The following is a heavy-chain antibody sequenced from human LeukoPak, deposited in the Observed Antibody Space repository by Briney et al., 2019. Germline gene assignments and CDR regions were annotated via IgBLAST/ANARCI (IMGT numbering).Heavy chain of an antibody. J-gene: IGHJ4*02. Sequence: PSQTLSLTCTVSGGSISSGGYYWSWIRQHPGKGLEWIGYIYYSGSTYYNPSLKSRVTISVDTSKNQFSLKLSSVTAADTAVYYCARLYFDSTYYFDYWGQGTLVTVSS. CDR1: GGSISSGGYY. V-gene: IGHV4-31*03. CDR3: ARLYFDSTYYFDY. D-gene: IGHD3-9*01. CDR2: IYYSGST.